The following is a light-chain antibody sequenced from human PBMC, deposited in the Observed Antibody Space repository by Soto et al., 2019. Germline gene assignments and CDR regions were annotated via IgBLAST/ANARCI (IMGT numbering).Light chain of an antibody. Sequence: DIQMTQSPSSLSASVGDTVTITCRASQGIGNSLAWLQQKPGKAPKSLIYGASNLQSGVPSKFSGSGSGTEFSLTISSLQPEDFATYYCQQYKSYPITFGQGTRLEIK. V-gene: IGKV1-16*02. CDR1: QGIGNS. CDR2: GAS. CDR3: QQYKSYPIT. J-gene: IGKJ5*01.